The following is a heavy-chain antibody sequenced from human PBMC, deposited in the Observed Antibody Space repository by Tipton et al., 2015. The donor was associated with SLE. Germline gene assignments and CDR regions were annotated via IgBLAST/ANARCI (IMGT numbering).Heavy chain of an antibody. CDR3: ARGLYGGSYDY. J-gene: IGHJ4*02. V-gene: IGHV4-34*01. CDR1: GESFSGYS. Sequence: TLSLTCAVYGESFSGYSWTWIRQPPGKGLEWIGEINHSGSTNYNPSLKSRVIISVDTSKNQFSLKLSSVTAADTAVYYCARGLYGGSYDYWGQGTLVTVSS. D-gene: IGHD1-26*01. CDR2: INHSGST.